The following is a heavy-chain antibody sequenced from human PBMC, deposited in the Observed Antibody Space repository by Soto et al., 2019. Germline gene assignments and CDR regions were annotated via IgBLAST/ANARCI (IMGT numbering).Heavy chain of an antibody. V-gene: IGHV4-31*02. CDR1: GGSISSGVYY. CDR3: ARVSYYYGSGSYSRIYYFDY. CDR2: IYYSGST. J-gene: IGHJ4*02. D-gene: IGHD3-10*01. Sequence: SETLSLTWTVSGGSISSGVYYWIWIRQHPGKVLDWIGYIYYSGSTYYNPSLKSRVTISVDTSKNQFSLKLSSVTAADTAVYYCARVSYYYGSGSYSRIYYFDYWGQGTLVTVSS.